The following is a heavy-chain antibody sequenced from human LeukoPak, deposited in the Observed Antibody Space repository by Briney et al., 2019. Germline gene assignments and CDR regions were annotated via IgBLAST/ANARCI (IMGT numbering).Heavy chain of an antibody. D-gene: IGHD4-23*01. CDR1: GGSLRSAY. Sequence: PSETLSLTCNVSGGSLRSAYWSWIRQPPGKGLEYIGYIHHSGSTDYSPFLRSRVTISVDTPKNQFSLNLRSVTAAETALYYCARLYGGNVESYYFDPWGQGTRVTVSS. V-gene: IGHV4-59*08. J-gene: IGHJ4*02. CDR2: IHHSGST. CDR3: ARLYGGNVESYYFDP.